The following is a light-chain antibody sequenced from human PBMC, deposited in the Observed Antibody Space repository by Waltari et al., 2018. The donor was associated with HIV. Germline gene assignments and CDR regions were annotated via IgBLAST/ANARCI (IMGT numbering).Light chain of an antibody. Sequence: SALTQPPSASGSPGQSVTISCTGTSNDVGAYNFVSWYQHHPGKAPKLIIYEVSKRPSGVPDRFSASKSANTASLTVSGLQTEDEADYYCSSFTGVNTDVIFGGGTRLTVL. CDR3: SSFTGVNTDVI. CDR1: SNDVGAYNF. CDR2: EVS. V-gene: IGLV2-8*01. J-gene: IGLJ2*01.